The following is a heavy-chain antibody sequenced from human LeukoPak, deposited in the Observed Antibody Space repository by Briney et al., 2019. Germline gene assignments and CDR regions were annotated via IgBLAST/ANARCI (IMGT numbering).Heavy chain of an antibody. CDR2: IYYSGST. J-gene: IGHJ4*02. Sequence: SETLSLTCTVSGGSISSYYWSWIRQPPGKGLEWIGYIYYSGSTNYNPSLKSRVTISVDTSKNQFSLKLSSVTAADTAVYYCARETISGSYQALGYWGQGTLVTVSS. D-gene: IGHD1-26*01. V-gene: IGHV4-59*01. CDR3: ARETISGSYQALGY. CDR1: GGSISSYY.